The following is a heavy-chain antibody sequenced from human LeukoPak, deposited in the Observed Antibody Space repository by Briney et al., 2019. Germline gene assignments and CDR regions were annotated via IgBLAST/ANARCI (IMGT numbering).Heavy chain of an antibody. D-gene: IGHD2-2*01. J-gene: IGHJ4*02. CDR1: GGSISSSSYY. Sequence: ASETLSLTCTVSGGSISSSSYYWGWIRQPPGKGPEWIGSIYYSGSTYYNPSLKSRVTISVDTSKNQFSLKLSSVTAADTAVYYCARQLGYCSSTSCYADKVDYWGQGTLVTVSS. CDR3: ARQLGYCSSTSCYADKVDY. V-gene: IGHV4-39*01. CDR2: IYYSGST.